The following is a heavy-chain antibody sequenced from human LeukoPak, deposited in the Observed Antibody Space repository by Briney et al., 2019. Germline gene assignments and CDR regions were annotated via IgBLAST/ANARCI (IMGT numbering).Heavy chain of an antibody. CDR2: IYHSGST. J-gene: IGHJ5*02. Sequence: SQTLSLTCTVSGVSISSGGYYWSWIRQPPGKGLEWIGYIYHSGSTYYNPSLKSRVTISVDRSKNQFSLKLSSVTAADTAVYYCARQHGGIGVSWGQGTLVTVSS. V-gene: IGHV4-30-2*01. CDR1: GVSISSGGYY. D-gene: IGHD3-16*01. CDR3: ARQHGGIGVS.